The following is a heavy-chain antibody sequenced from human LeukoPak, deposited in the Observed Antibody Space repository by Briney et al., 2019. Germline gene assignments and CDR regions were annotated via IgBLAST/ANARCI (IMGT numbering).Heavy chain of an antibody. CDR1: GGSISSGSYY. Sequence: PSQTLSLTCTVSGGSISSGSYYWSWIRQPAGKGLEWIGHIYISGSTNYNPSLQSRVTISVDTSKNQFSLKLSSVTAADTAVYYCARGYSSCWYWLAFDIWGQGTMVTVSS. CDR2: IYISGST. CDR3: ARGYSSCWYWLAFDI. D-gene: IGHD6-19*01. J-gene: IGHJ3*02. V-gene: IGHV4-61*09.